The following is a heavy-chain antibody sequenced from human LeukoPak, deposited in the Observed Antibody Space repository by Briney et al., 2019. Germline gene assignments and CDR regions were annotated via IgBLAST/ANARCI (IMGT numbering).Heavy chain of an antibody. Sequence: RGSLRLSCTASGLTFTDAWMIWVRQAPGKGLEWVGRIKSRIDGGTTDFAAAVKGRFNISRDDSKNTMYLQMNSLKSDDTAVYYCSVEGNLNWFDPWGQGTLVTVSS. CDR1: GLTFTDAW. J-gene: IGHJ5*02. D-gene: IGHD5-24*01. CDR2: IKSRIDGGTT. CDR3: SVEGNLNWFDP. V-gene: IGHV3-15*01.